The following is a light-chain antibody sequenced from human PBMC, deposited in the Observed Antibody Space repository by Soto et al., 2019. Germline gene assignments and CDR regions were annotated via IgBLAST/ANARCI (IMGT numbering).Light chain of an antibody. CDR1: SSDVGGYNY. J-gene: IGLJ1*01. Sequence: QSVLTQPPSASGSPGQSVTISCTGTSSDVGGYNYVSWYQQHPGKAPKLMIYEVNKRPSGVPDRFSGSKSGYTASLTVYGLQAEDEADYYCSSYAGSSNFVFGTGTKVTVL. CDR3: SSYAGSSNFV. CDR2: EVN. V-gene: IGLV2-8*01.